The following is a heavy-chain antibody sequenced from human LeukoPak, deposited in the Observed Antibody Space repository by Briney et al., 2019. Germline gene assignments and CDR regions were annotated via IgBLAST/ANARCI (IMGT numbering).Heavy chain of an antibody. Sequence: SETLSLTCTVSGGSISSGGYYWSWIRQHPGKGLEWIGYIYYSGSTYYNPSLKSRVTISVDTSKNQFSLKLSSVTAADTAVYFCARVRSGSYLDFWGQGTLVTVSS. V-gene: IGHV4-31*03. CDR3: ARVRSGSYLDF. CDR1: GGSISSGGYY. D-gene: IGHD3-10*01. J-gene: IGHJ4*02. CDR2: IYYSGST.